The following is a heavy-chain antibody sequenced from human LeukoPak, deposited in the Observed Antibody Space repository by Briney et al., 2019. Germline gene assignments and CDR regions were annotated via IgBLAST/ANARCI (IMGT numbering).Heavy chain of an antibody. D-gene: IGHD3-22*01. V-gene: IGHV3-30*04. CDR3: ARGASSGYYEEFDY. Sequence: GALRLSCAASGFTFSSYAMHWVRQAPGKGLEWVAVISYDGSNKYYADSVKGRFTISRDNSKNTLYLQMNSLRAEDTAVYYCARGASSGYYEEFDYWGQGTLVTVSS. J-gene: IGHJ4*02. CDR1: GFTFSSYA. CDR2: ISYDGSNK.